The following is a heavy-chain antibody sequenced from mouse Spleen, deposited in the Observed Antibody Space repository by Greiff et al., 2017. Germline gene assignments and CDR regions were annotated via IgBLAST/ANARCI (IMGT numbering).Heavy chain of an antibody. CDR3: ASVYYGSSPYAMDY. D-gene: IGHD1-1*01. Sequence: EVMLVESGGGLVKPGGSLKLSCAASGFTFSSYAMSWVRQSPEKRLEWVAEISSGGSYTYYPDTVTGRFTISRDNAKNTLYLEMSSLRSEDTAMYYCASVYYGSSPYAMDYWGQGTSVTVSS. CDR2: ISSGGSYT. V-gene: IGHV5-9-4*01. CDR1: GFTFSSYA. J-gene: IGHJ4*01.